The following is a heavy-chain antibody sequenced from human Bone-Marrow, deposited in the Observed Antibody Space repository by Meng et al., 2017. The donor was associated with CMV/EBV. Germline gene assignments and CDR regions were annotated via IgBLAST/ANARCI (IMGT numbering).Heavy chain of an antibody. Sequence: ASVKVSCKASGYTFTGYYMHWVRQAPGQGLEWMGWINPNSGGTNYAQKFQGRVTMTRDTSISTAYMELSRLRSDDTAVYYCARGYGSGSYYNPYYYYGMDVWGQGTTVTVSS. D-gene: IGHD3-10*01. J-gene: IGHJ6*02. V-gene: IGHV1-2*02. CDR2: INPNSGGT. CDR3: ARGYGSGSYYNPYYYYGMDV. CDR1: GYTFTGYY.